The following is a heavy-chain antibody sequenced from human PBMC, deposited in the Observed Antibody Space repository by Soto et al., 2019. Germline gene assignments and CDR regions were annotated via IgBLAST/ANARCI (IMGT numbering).Heavy chain of an antibody. Sequence: PGGSLRLSCAASGFTVSSNYMSWVRQAPGKGLEWVSVIYSGGSTYYADSVKGRFTISRDNSKNTLYLQMNSLRAEDTAVYYCARDRGPSFDYGADDAFDIWGQGTMVNVSS. CDR1: GFTVSSNY. J-gene: IGHJ3*02. CDR3: ARDRGPSFDYGADDAFDI. V-gene: IGHV3-66*01. CDR2: IYSGGST. D-gene: IGHD4-17*01.